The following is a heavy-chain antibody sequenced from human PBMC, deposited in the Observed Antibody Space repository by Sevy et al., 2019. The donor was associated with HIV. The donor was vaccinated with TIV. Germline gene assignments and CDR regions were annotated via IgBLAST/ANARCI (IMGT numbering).Heavy chain of an antibody. D-gene: IGHD1-20*01. Sequence: SETLFLTCTVSGGSFSSYYWSWIRQSPGKGLEWIGYIYYNGTTNSSPSLRRRVTISPHTSKSQFSLKLKSVTAADTAVYYCARGKVLFDYWGQGTLVTVSS. CDR1: GGSFSSYY. V-gene: IGHV4-59*01. CDR2: IYYNGTT. J-gene: IGHJ4*02. CDR3: ARGKVLFDY.